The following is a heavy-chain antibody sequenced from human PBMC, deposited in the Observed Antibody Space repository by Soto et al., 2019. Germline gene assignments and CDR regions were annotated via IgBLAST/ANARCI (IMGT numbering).Heavy chain of an antibody. CDR2: IYYSGST. D-gene: IGHD4-17*01. CDR3: ARDLGDYGDYVGAFDI. J-gene: IGHJ3*02. V-gene: IGHV4-30-4*01. CDR1: GGSLSSGDCY. Sequence: SETLSLTCTVAGGSLSSGDCYWSWIRKPPGKGLEWIGYIYYSGSTYYNPSLKSRVTISVDTSKNQFSLKLSSVTAADTAVYYCARDLGDYGDYVGAFDIWGQGTMVTVSS.